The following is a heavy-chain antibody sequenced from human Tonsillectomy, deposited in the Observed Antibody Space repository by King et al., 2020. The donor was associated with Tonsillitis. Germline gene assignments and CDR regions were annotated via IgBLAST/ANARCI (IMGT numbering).Heavy chain of an antibody. D-gene: IGHD2-15*01. CDR3: ARYRPASGGGAVVVAMTL. Sequence: VQLVQAGAEVKKPGASVKVSCKASGYTFTGDDINWVRQAPGQGLEWMGWMNPNSGNTGYAQKFQGRLTMTRDTSITPAYMELSSMTSEDTAVYYCARYRPASGGGAVVVAMTLWGQGTLVTVSS. CDR1: GYTFTGDD. CDR2: MNPNSGNT. J-gene: IGHJ4*02. V-gene: IGHV1-8*01.